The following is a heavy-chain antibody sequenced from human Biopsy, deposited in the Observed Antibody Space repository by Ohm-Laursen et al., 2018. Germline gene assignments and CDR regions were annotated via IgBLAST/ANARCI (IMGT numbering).Heavy chain of an antibody. J-gene: IGHJ3*01. V-gene: IGHV4-4*07. CDR1: GGDINNYY. Sequence: GTLSLTCNVSGGDINNYYWSWIRQPAGKGLEWIGRIYPGGSTNYNPSLKSRVTMSVDTSKKQLSLRLRSVTAADTAMYYCACVELGPTNDAFDLWGQGTMVVVSS. CDR2: IYPGGST. CDR3: ACVELGPTNDAFDL. D-gene: IGHD2/OR15-2a*01.